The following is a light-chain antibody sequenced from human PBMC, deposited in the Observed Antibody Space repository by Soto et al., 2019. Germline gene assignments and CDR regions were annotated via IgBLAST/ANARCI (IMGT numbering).Light chain of an antibody. CDR1: DSNS. CDR2: EVI. CDR3: TSYAGNNNLV. J-gene: IGLJ3*02. Sequence: QSALTQPPSASGSPGQSVTISCTGTDSNSVSWYHQHPGKAPKLLIYEVIKRPSGFPDRFSGSKSGNTASLPVSGLQAEDEADYHCTSYAGNNNLVFGGGTKLTVL. V-gene: IGLV2-8*01.